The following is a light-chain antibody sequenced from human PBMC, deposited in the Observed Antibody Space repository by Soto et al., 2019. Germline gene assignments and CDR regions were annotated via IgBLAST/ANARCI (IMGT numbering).Light chain of an antibody. V-gene: IGKV1-9*01. Sequence: QLTQSPSSLSASVCDRVTITCRASQGINTFLAWYQQKAGKAPKLLIYAASTLQSGVPSRFSGSGSGTDFTLTISSLQSEDFATYYCQQLNTYPITFGQGTRLEIK. CDR1: QGINTF. CDR3: QQLNTYPIT. CDR2: AAS. J-gene: IGKJ5*01.